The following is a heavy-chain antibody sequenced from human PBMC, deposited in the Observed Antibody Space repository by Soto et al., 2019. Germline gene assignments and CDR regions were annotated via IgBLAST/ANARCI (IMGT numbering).Heavy chain of an antibody. D-gene: IGHD6-19*01. V-gene: IGHV1-69*13. Sequence: VASVKVSCKASGGTFSSYAISWVRQAPGQGLEWMGGIIPIFGTANYAQKFQGRVTITADESTSTAYMELSSLRSEDTAVYYCASRIAVATSFDYWGQGTLDTVSS. J-gene: IGHJ4*02. CDR3: ASRIAVATSFDY. CDR1: GGTFSSYA. CDR2: IIPIFGTA.